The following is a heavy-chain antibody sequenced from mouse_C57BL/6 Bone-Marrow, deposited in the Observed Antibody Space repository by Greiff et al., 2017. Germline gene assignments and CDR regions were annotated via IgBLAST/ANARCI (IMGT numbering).Heavy chain of an antibody. J-gene: IGHJ1*03. CDR2: IYPGNSDT. V-gene: IGHV1-5*01. CDR1: GYTFTSYW. CDR3: TRPLITTVVATTDV. Sequence: EVQLQQSGTVLARPGASVKMSCKTSGYTFTSYWMHWVKQRPGQGLEWIGAIYPGNSDTSYKQKFKGKAKLTAVTSSSTAYMELSSRTNEDSAVYYCTRPLITTVVATTDVWGTGTTVTVSS. D-gene: IGHD1-1*01.